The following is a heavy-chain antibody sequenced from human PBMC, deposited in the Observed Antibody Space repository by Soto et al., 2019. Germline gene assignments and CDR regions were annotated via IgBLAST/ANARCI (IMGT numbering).Heavy chain of an antibody. CDR3: ARDSGSSGYFPDAFDI. D-gene: IGHD3-3*01. V-gene: IGHV4-30-4*01. CDR1: GGSISSGDYY. CDR2: IYYSGST. Sequence: QVQLQESGPGLVKPSQTLSLTCTVSGGSISSGDYYWSWIRQPPGKGLEWIGYIYYSGSTYYNPSLKSRVTISVDTSKTQFSLKLSSVTAVDTAVYHCARDSGSSGYFPDAFDIWGQGTMVAVAS. J-gene: IGHJ3*02.